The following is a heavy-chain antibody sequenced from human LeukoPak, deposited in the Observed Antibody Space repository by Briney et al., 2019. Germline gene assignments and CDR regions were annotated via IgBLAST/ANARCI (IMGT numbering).Heavy chain of an antibody. CDR3: ATQRGSYLWGTDFDY. V-gene: IGHV1-2*02. CDR2: INPNSGDT. D-gene: IGHD3-16*01. Sequence: ASVKVSCKASGYTFTGYYMHWVRQPPGQGLEWMGLINPNSGDTKYAQKFQGRVTMTRDTSISTAYMELSRLRSGDTAVYYCATQRGSYLWGTDFDYWGQGTLVTVSS. CDR1: GYTFTGYY. J-gene: IGHJ4*02.